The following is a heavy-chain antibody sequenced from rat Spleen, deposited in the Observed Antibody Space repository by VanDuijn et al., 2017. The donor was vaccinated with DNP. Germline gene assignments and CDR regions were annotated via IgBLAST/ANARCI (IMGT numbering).Heavy chain of an antibody. D-gene: IGHD1-7*01. V-gene: IGHV3-1*01. Sequence: EVQLQESGSGLVKPSQSLSLTCSVTGYSITSNFWGWIRKFPGNKMEYIGHISYSGSTNYNPSLKSQISITRETSKNHFFLQLNSVTTEDTATYYCARWTRYFDSWGQGVMVTVSS. J-gene: IGHJ2*01. CDR1: GYSITSNF. CDR3: ARWTRYFDS. CDR2: ISYSGST.